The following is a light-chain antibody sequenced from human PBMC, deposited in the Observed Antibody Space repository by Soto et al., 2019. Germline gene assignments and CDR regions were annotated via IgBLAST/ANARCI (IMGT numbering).Light chain of an antibody. J-gene: IGKJ1*01. CDR2: GAS. CDR3: QQCGSPRT. V-gene: IGKV3-20*01. Sequence: EIVLTQSPGTLSLSPGERATLSCRASQSVSSSYLAWYQQKPGQAPRLLIYGASSRATGIPDRFSGSGSGTNFTLTISILEPEDFAVYYCQQCGSPRTFGQGTKVDIK. CDR1: QSVSSSY.